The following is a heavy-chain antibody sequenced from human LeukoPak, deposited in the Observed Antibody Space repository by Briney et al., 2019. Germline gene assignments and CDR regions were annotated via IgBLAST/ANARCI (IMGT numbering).Heavy chain of an antibody. CDR1: GGSISSYY. Sequence: SETLSLTCTVSGGSISSYYWSWIRQPPGKGLEWIGSIYHSGSTYYNPSLKSRVTISVDTSKNQFSLKLSSVTAADTAVYYCARDPDILTGYWGDAFDIWGQGTMVTVSS. CDR2: IYHSGST. CDR3: ARDPDILTGYWGDAFDI. V-gene: IGHV4-38-2*02. J-gene: IGHJ3*02. D-gene: IGHD3-9*01.